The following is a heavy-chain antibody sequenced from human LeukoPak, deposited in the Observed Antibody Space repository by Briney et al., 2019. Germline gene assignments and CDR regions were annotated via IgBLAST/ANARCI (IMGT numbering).Heavy chain of an antibody. CDR3: AKAGALVRSYMDV. CDR2: ISGSGGST. CDR1: GITFSSYA. D-gene: IGHD1-26*01. Sequence: GGSLRLSCAASGITFSSYAMSWVRQAPGKGLEWVSVISGSGGSTYYADSVRGRFTLSRDNSKRMLYLQMNSLRAEDTAVYYRAKAGALVRSYMDVWGKGTTVTVSS. J-gene: IGHJ6*03. V-gene: IGHV3-23*01.